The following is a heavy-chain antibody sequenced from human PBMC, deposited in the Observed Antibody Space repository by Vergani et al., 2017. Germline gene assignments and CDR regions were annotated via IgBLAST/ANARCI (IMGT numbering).Heavy chain of an antibody. CDR1: GFTFSSYA. J-gene: IGHJ4*02. D-gene: IGHD5-24*01. Sequence: EVQLLESGGGLVQPGGSLRLSCAASGFTFSSYAMSWVRQAPGKGLEWVSAISGSGSTIYYADSMKGRFTIARDNAKNSLYLQMNSLRAEDTAVYYCARDLRIMATISYFDYWGQGTLVTVSS. CDR2: ISGSGSTI. CDR3: ARDLRIMATISYFDY. V-gene: IGHV3-23*01.